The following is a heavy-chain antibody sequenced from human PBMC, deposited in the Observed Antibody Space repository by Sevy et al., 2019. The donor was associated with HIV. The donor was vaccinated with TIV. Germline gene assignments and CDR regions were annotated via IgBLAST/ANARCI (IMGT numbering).Heavy chain of an antibody. CDR3: ARDPNPLPDFWSGSYRRGPYGMDV. V-gene: IGHV4-4*07. J-gene: IGHJ6*02. Sequence: SETLSLTCTVSGGSISSYYWSWIRQPAGKGLEWIGRIYTSGSTNYNPSLKSRVTMSVDTSKNQFSLKLSSVTAADTGMYYCARDPNPLPDFWSGSYRRGPYGMDVWGQGTTVTVSS. CDR2: IYTSGST. D-gene: IGHD3-3*01. CDR1: GGSISSYY.